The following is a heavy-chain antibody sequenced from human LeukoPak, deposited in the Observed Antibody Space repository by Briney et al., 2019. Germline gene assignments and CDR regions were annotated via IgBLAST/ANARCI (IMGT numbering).Heavy chain of an antibody. CDR2: INHSGST. J-gene: IGHJ5*02. Sequence: SETLSLTCAVYGGSFSGYYWSWIRQPPGKGLEWIGEINHSGSTNYNPSLKSRVTISVDTSKNQFSLKLTSVTAADTAVYYCTRPVPSRLGWFDPWGQGTLVTVSS. D-gene: IGHD1-1*01. CDR3: TRPVPSRLGWFDP. V-gene: IGHV4-34*01. CDR1: GGSFSGYY.